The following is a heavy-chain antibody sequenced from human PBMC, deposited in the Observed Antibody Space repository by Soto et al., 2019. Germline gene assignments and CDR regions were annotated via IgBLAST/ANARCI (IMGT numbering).Heavy chain of an antibody. CDR3: AHQIAAAGRRYFDY. CDR2: IYWDDDK. Sequence: VSGPTLVNPTQTLTLTCTFSGFSLRTSGMCVSWIRQPPGKALEWLALIYWDDDKRYSPSLKSRLTITKDTSKNQVVLTMTNMDPVDTATYYCAHQIAAAGRRYFDYWGQGTLVTVSS. D-gene: IGHD6-13*01. J-gene: IGHJ4*02. CDR1: GFSLRTSGMC. V-gene: IGHV2-5*08.